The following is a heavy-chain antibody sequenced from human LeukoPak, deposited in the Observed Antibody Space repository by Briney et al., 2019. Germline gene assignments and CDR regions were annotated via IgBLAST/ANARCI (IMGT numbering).Heavy chain of an antibody. Sequence: GGSLRLSCAASGFTFSSYSMNWVRQAPRKGLEWVSSISSSSSYIYYADSVKGRFTISRDNAKNSLYLQMNSLRAEDTAVYYCARVNLDLSSGWPFQHWGQGTLVTVSS. V-gene: IGHV3-21*01. CDR1: GFTFSSYS. J-gene: IGHJ1*01. CDR2: ISSSSSYI. CDR3: ARVNLDLSSGWPFQH. D-gene: IGHD6-19*01.